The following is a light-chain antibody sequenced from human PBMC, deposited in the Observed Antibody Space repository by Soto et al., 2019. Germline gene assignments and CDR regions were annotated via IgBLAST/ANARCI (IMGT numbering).Light chain of an antibody. CDR3: QQRLSWPIT. J-gene: IGKJ5*01. V-gene: IGKV3-11*01. CDR2: DSS. Sequence: EAVLTQSPATLSLSPWERATLSCRASESVRDELGWYQQKPGQAPRLLIFDSSNRATGIPARFSGSGYGTDFTLNISSLEPEDFAVYYCQQRLSWPITFGQGTRLEIK. CDR1: ESVRDE.